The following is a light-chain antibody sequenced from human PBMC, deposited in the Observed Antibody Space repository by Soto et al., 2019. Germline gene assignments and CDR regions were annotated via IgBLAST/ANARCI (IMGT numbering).Light chain of an antibody. V-gene: IGLV4-69*01. CDR1: SGHSSYA. J-gene: IGLJ3*02. CDR3: QNWCTGIRV. CDR2: VNSDGSH. Sequence: QLVLTQSPSASASLGASVKLTCTLSSGHSSYAIAWHQQQPEKGPRYLMNVNSDGSHSKVVGIPDRFSGSSSGAERYLTISSLQYEDESDYDGQNWCTGIRVFGGGTNLTVL.